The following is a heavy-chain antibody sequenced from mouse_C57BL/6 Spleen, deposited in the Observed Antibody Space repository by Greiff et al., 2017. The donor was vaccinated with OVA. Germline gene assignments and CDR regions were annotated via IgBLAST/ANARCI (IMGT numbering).Heavy chain of an antibody. CDR3: ARSIYYDYLFAY. V-gene: IGHV1-26*01. D-gene: IGHD2-4*01. Sequence: VQLQQSGPELVKPGASVKISCKASGYTFTDYYMNWVKQSHGKSLEWIGDINPNNGGTSYNQKFKGKATLTVDKSSSTAYMELRSLTSEDSAVYYCARSIYYDYLFAYWGQGTLVTVSA. CDR2: INPNNGGT. CDR1: GYTFTDYY. J-gene: IGHJ3*01.